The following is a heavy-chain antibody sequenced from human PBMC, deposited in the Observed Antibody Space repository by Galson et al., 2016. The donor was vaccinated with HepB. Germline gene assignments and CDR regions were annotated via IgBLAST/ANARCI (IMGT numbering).Heavy chain of an antibody. J-gene: IGHJ4*02. CDR1: GFNFGKFG. CDR3: ASRLGYCGDGSCS. Sequence: SLRLSCAGSGFNFGKFGMNWVRQAPGKGLEWIAYITTSGSDIYYADSVKGRFTISRENDKNSLFLQMSRLRAEDTAVYFCASRLGYCGDGSCSWGQGTLVTVSS. D-gene: IGHD2-21*01. CDR2: ITTSGSDI. V-gene: IGHV3-48*01.